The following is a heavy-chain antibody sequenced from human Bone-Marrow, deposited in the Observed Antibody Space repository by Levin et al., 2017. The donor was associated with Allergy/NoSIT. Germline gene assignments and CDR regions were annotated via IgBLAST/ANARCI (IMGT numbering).Heavy chain of an antibody. V-gene: IGHV3-23*01. CDR1: GFTFSSYA. Sequence: GGSLRLSCTASGFTFSSYAMSWIRQAPGQGLELVSAISGSGGSTYYADSVKGRFTISRDDSKNTLYLRMNRLRADDNAVYYWAKDLQINPYSSSWGREADYYYYGLDVWGQGTTVTVSS. CDR3: AKDLQINPYSSSWGREADYYYYGLDV. D-gene: IGHD6-13*01. CDR2: ISGSGGST. J-gene: IGHJ6*02.